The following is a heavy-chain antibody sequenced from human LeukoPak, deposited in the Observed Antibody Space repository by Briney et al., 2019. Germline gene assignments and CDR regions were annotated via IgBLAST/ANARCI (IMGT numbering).Heavy chain of an antibody. CDR2: IYSGGST. D-gene: IGHD1-1*01. Sequence: PGGSLRLSCAASGFTFSDYYMSWIRQAPGKGLEWVSVIYSGGSTYYADSVKGRFTISRDNSKNTLYLQMNSLRAEDTAVYYCARGRATDYYGMDVWGQGTTVTVSS. J-gene: IGHJ6*02. CDR1: GFTFSDYY. CDR3: ARGRATDYYGMDV. V-gene: IGHV3-66*01.